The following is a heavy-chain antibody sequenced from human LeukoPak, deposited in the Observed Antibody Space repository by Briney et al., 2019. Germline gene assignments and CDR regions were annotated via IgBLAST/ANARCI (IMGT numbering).Heavy chain of an antibody. J-gene: IGHJ6*03. CDR2: MNPNSGNT. CDR3: ARGNRYNWNYVSLYYYYYMDV. Sequence: GASVKVSCKASGYTFTSYDINWVRQATGQGLEWMGWMNPNSGNTGYAQKFQGRVTITRNTSISTAYVELSSLRSEDTAVYYCARGNRYNWNYVSLYYYYYMDVWGKGTTVTVSS. D-gene: IGHD1-7*01. CDR1: GYTFTSYD. V-gene: IGHV1-8*03.